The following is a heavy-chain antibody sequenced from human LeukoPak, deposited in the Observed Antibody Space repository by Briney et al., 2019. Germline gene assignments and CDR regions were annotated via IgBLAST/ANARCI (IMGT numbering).Heavy chain of an antibody. CDR3: ARLGRYYYYYGMDV. CDR1: GFTFSSYA. CDR2: ISGSGGST. V-gene: IGHV3-23*01. Sequence: GGSLRLSCAASGFTFSSYAMSWVRQAPGKGPEWVSAISGSGGSTYYADSVKGRFTISRDSSKNTLYLQMNSLRAEDTAVYYCARLGRYYYYYGMDVWGQGTTVTVSS. J-gene: IGHJ6*02. D-gene: IGHD1-14*01.